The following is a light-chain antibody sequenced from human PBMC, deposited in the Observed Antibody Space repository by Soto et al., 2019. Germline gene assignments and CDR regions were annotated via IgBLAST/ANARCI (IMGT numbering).Light chain of an antibody. CDR2: KAS. V-gene: IGKV1-5*03. Sequence: DIQMTQSPSTLSASVGDRVTITCRASQSISSWLAWYQQKPGKAPNLLIYKASSLESGVPSRFNGSESGTEFTLTISSLQPDDFATYYCQQYNSYPLTFGGGTKVEIK. CDR1: QSISSW. CDR3: QQYNSYPLT. J-gene: IGKJ4*01.